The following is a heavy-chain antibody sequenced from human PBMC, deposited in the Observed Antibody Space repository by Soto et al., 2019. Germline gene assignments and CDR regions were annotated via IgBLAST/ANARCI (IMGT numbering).Heavy chain of an antibody. V-gene: IGHV1-8*01. CDR3: ARGPPNIRRDYYYYMDV. J-gene: IGHJ6*03. CDR1: GYTFTSYD. Sequence: ASVKLSCKASGYTFTSYDINWVRQATGQGLEWMGWMNPNSGNTGYTQKFQGRVTMTRNTSISTAYMELSSLRSEDTAVYYCARGPPNIRRDYYYYMDVWGKGTTVTVSS. CDR2: MNPNSGNT.